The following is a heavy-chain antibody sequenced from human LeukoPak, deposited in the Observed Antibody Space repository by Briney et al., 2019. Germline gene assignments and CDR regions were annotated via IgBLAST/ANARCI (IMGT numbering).Heavy chain of an antibody. CDR2: ISYDGGSE. Sequence: GGSLRLSCAASGFVFSDYAIHWVRQAPGKGLEWVAVISYDGGSEHYLDSVKGRFTISRDNSMNTVYLQMNSLRVDDTAVYYCSKAPLETCTGAVCYYLDVWGKGTTVIVSS. D-gene: IGHD2-8*02. V-gene: IGHV3-30*04. J-gene: IGHJ6*03. CDR1: GFVFSDYA. CDR3: SKAPLETCTGAVCYYLDV.